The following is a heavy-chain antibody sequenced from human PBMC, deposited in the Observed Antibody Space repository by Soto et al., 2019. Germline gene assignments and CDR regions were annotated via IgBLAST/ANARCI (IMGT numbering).Heavy chain of an antibody. CDR3: AKNGQPPYYCYGLDV. Sequence: ASVKVSCKASGYTFTRYGISWVRQAPGQGLEWMGWISGYNGDSNYAQKFQGRVSMTMDTSTGTAYMELRSLTSDDTAVYYCAKNGQPPYYCYGLDVWGQGTKVTGSS. D-gene: IGHD2-8*01. V-gene: IGHV1-18*01. CDR1: GYTFTRYG. J-gene: IGHJ6*02. CDR2: ISGYNGDS.